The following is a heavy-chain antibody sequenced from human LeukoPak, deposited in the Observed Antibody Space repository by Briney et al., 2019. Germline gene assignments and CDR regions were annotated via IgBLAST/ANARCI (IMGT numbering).Heavy chain of an antibody. V-gene: IGHV3-21*01. CDR2: ISSSSSYI. D-gene: IGHD6-6*01. CDR3: ARGYSSSSTHYYYYMDV. J-gene: IGHJ6*03. CDR1: GFIFSSYW. Sequence: GGSLRLSCAASGFIFSSYWMNWVRQAPGKGLEWVSSISSSSSYIYYADSVKGRFTISRDNAKNSLYLQMNSLRAEDTAVYYCARGYSSSSTHYYYYMDVWGKGTTVTVSS.